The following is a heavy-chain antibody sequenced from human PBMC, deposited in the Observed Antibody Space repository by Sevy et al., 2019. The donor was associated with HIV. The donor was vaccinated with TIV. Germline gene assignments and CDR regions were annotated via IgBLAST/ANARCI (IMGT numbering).Heavy chain of an antibody. D-gene: IGHD7-27*01. CDR1: GFAFSSHA. CDR3: ANELPGAATAFYWYFDL. V-gene: IGHV3-23*01. J-gene: IGHJ2*01. CDR2: ISGRGDTT. Sequence: GGSLRLSCTASGFAFSSHALSWVRQAPGKGLEWVSAISGRGDTTFSADSVKGRFTISRDNSKMTLYLQMNRLRADDTAVYYCANELPGAATAFYWYFDLWGRGTLVTVSS.